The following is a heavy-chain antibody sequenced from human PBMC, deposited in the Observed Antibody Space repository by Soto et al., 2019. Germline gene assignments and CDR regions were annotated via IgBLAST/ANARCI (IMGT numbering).Heavy chain of an antibody. V-gene: IGHV3-23*01. J-gene: IGHJ4*02. CDR2: ISGSGGST. CDR1: GFTFISYA. CDR3: ATAIYSGNNYFDY. Sequence: EVQLLESGGGLVQPGGSLRLSCAASGFTFISYAMSWVRQAPGKGLEWVSAISGSGGSTYYTNSVKGRFTISRDNSKNTLYLQMNGLRAEDTALYYCATAIYSGNNYFDYWGQGTLVTVSS. D-gene: IGHD2-15*01.